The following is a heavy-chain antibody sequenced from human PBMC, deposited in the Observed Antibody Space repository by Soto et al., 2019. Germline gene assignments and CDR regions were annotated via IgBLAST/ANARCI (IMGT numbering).Heavy chain of an antibody. V-gene: IGHV3-13*01. Sequence: GGSLRLSCAASGFTFSSYDMHWVRQATGKGLEWVSAIGTAGDTYYPGSVKGRFTISRENAKNSLYLQMNSLRAEDTAVYYCARESAWDYDYGMDVWGQGTTVTVSS. CDR3: ARESAWDYDYGMDV. CDR2: IGTAGDT. CDR1: GFTFSSYD. D-gene: IGHD3-16*01. J-gene: IGHJ6*02.